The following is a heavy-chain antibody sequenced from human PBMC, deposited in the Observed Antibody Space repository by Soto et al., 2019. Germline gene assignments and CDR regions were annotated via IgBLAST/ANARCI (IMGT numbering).Heavy chain of an antibody. J-gene: IGHJ4*02. D-gene: IGHD3-10*01. Sequence: SVKVSCKASGGTFSSYAISWVRQAPGQGLEWMGGIIPIFGTANYAQKFQGRVTITADESTSTAYMELSSLRSEDTAMYYCARGIWPGSYYNADYWGQGTLVTVSS. CDR1: GGTFSSYA. CDR3: ARGIWPGSYYNADY. CDR2: IIPIFGTA. V-gene: IGHV1-69*13.